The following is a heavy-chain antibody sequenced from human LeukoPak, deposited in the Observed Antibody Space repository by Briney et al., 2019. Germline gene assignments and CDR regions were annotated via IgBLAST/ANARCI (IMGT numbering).Heavy chain of an antibody. V-gene: IGHV1-18*01. CDR3: ARVDGGYCSSTSCYAWDH. CDR2: ISAYNGNT. Sequence: ASVKVSCKASGYTFTNHGINWVRQAPGQGLEWMGWISAYNGNTNYAQKVQGRVTMTADTSTSTAYMELRSLRSDDTAVYYCARVDGGYCSSTSCYAWDHWGQGTLVTVSS. CDR1: GYTFTNHG. D-gene: IGHD2-2*01. J-gene: IGHJ4*02.